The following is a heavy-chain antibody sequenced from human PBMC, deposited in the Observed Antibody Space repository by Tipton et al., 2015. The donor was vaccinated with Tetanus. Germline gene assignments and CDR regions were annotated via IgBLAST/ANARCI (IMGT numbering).Heavy chain of an antibody. D-gene: IGHD5-12*01. CDR1: GGLITTGGYS. CDR3: VRGRGLGAYSFGFEY. J-gene: IGHJ4*02. CDR2: LYQTDST. Sequence: LRLSCNVSGGLITTGGYSWGWIRQPPGQGLEWLGYLYQTDSTYYSPSVRSRLTLSLQRSKNQVSLKLSSVTAADTAVYYCVRGRGLGAYSFGFEYWGQGALVTVSS. V-gene: IGHV4-30-2*01.